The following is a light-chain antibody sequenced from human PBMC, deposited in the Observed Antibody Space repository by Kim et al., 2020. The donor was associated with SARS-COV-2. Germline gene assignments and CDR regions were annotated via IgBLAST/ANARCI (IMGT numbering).Light chain of an antibody. CDR3: QVWDTSSDHPGV. CDR1: NIGSKS. J-gene: IGLJ2*01. V-gene: IGLV3-21*04. CDR2: YDS. Sequence: SYELTQPPSVSVAPGKTARITCGGNNIGSKSVHWYQQKPGQAPVLVIYYDSDRPSGIPERFSGFNSGNTATLTISRVEAGDEADYYCQVWDTSSDHPGVFGGGTQLTVL.